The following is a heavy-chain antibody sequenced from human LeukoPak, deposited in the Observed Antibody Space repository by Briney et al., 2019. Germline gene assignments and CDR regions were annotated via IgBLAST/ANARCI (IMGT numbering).Heavy chain of an antibody. J-gene: IGHJ6*03. Sequence: SETLSLTCTVSGGSISSYYWSWIRQPPGKGLEWIGYMYYSGSNNYNPSLKSRVTISVDTSKNQFSLKLSSVTAADTAVYYCARALHYYDSSGSYYYYMDVWGKGTTVTVSS. CDR2: MYYSGSN. CDR3: ARALHYYDSSGSYYYYMDV. D-gene: IGHD3-22*01. V-gene: IGHV4-59*01. CDR1: GGSISSYY.